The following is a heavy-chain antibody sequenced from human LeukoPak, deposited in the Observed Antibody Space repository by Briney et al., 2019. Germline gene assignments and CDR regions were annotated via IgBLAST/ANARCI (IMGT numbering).Heavy chain of an antibody. CDR2: LSGSGGST. J-gene: IGHJ4*02. V-gene: IGHV3-23*01. CDR3: AKDHFSEASHFDF. Sequence: AGGSLRLSCAASGFTFSSYAMSWVRQAPGEGLGWGSALSGSGGSTYYADSVKGRFTISKDNSKNTLYLQMNSLRAEDTAVYYCAKDHFSEASHFDFWGQGTLVTVSS. CDR1: GFTFSSYA. D-gene: IGHD1-26*01.